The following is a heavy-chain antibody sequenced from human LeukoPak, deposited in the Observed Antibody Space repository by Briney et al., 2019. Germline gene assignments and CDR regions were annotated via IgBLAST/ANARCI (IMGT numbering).Heavy chain of an antibody. CDR2: NSPYNGNR. D-gene: IGHD1-14*01. V-gene: IGHV1-18*01. J-gene: IGHJ6*02. Sequence: EASVKVSCKASGYTFSSYDITWVRQAPGQGLEWMGWNSPYNGNRRYAQRFQGRVTMTTDTSRSTAYMELSNLSFDDTAVYYCARGTSEDVWGQGTSVTVS. CDR1: GYTFSSYD. CDR3: ARGTSEDV.